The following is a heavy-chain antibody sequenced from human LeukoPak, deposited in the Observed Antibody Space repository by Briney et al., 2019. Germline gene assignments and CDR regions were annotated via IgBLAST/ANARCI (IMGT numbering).Heavy chain of an antibody. V-gene: IGHV3-30*02. CDR1: GFTFSSYG. CDR3: ANHVRDIVVVPVAGKDYYYYMDV. CDR2: IRYDGSNK. J-gene: IGHJ6*03. Sequence: GGSLRLSCAASGFTFSSYGMHWVRQAPGKGLEWVAFIRYDGSNKYYADSVKGRFTISRDNSKNTLYLQMNSLRAEDTAVYYCANHVRDIVVVPVAGKDYYYYMDVWGKGTTVTVSS. D-gene: IGHD2-2*01.